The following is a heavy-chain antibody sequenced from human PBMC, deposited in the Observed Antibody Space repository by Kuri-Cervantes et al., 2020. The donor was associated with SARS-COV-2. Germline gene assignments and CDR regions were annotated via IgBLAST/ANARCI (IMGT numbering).Heavy chain of an antibody. D-gene: IGHD2-21*01. CDR1: GYTFTSYA. V-gene: IGHV1-3*02. CDR2: SNAGNGNT. J-gene: IGHJ3*02. Sequence: ASVKVSCKASGYTFTSYAMHWVRQAPGQRLEWMGWSNAGNGNTKYSQEFQGRVTMTEDTSTDTAYMELSSLRSEDTAVYYCATQHPERAFDIWGQGTMVTVSS. CDR3: ATQHPERAFDI.